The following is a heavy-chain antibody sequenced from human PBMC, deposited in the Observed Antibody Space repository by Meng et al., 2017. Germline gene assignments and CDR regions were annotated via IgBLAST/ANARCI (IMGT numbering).Heavy chain of an antibody. V-gene: IGHV3-23*01. CDR3: AKDPFGSGSYSDY. Sequence: GESLKISCAASGFTFSSYTISWVRQAPGKGLEWVPAISGSGSSTYYADSVKGRFTISRDNSKNTLYLQMNSLRAEDTAVYYCAKDPFGSGSYSDYWGQGTLVTVSS. J-gene: IGHJ4*02. CDR2: ISGSGSST. D-gene: IGHD3-10*01. CDR1: GFTFSSYT.